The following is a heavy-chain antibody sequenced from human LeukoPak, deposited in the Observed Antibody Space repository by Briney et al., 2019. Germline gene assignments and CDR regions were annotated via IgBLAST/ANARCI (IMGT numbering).Heavy chain of an antibody. CDR1: GFTFSSYA. CDR3: GKILVGDKAMDKGLVSFDY. D-gene: IGHD5-18*01. J-gene: IGHJ4*02. CDR2: ISGSGGST. V-gene: IGHV3-23*01. Sequence: GGSLRLSCAASGFTFSSYAMSWVRQAPGKGLEWVSAISGSGGSTYYADSVKGRFTISRDNSKNTLYLQMNSLRAEDTAEYYCGKILVGDKAMDKGLVSFDYWGQGTRVTVP.